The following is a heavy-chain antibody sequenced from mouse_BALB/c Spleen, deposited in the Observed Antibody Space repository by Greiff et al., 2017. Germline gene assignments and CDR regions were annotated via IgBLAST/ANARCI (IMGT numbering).Heavy chain of an antibody. J-gene: IGHJ4*01. CDR1: GYAFSSSW. D-gene: IGHD2-1*01. Sequence: VQLQESGPELVKPGASVKISCKASGYAFSSSWMNWVKQRPGQGLEWIGRIYPGDGDTNYNGKFKGKATLTADKSSSTAYMQLSSLTSVDSAVYFCARDGIYYYAMDYWGQGTSVTVSS. CDR3: ARDGIYYYAMDY. V-gene: IGHV1-82*01. CDR2: IYPGDGDT.